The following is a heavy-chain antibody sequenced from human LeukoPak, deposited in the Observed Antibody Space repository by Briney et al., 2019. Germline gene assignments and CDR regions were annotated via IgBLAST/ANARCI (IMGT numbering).Heavy chain of an antibody. CDR1: GFTFSSYE. D-gene: IGHD3-16*01. Sequence: GGSLRLSCAASGFTFSSYEMNWVRQAPGKGLEWVSYISSSGSTIYYADSVKGRFTISRDNAKNSLYLQMNSLRAEDTAVYYCAKGLRYYSIDYWGQGTLVTVSS. V-gene: IGHV3-48*03. J-gene: IGHJ4*02. CDR3: AKGLRYYSIDY. CDR2: ISSSGSTI.